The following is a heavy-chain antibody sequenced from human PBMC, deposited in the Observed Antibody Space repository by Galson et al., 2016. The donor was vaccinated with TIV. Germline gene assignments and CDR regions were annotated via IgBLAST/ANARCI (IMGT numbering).Heavy chain of an antibody. Sequence: SLRLSCAVSGFSFINYGMNWIRQAPGKGLEWVSGIYGSGAKSFYADSVKGRFTISRDNSKYTLYLQMNSLRVEDTAVYYCAKVNRDGDYYFYDVDVWGHGTTVTVSS. J-gene: IGHJ6*02. CDR3: AKVNRDGDYYFYDVDV. CDR1: GFSFINYG. CDR2: IYGSGAKS. V-gene: IGHV3-23*01. D-gene: IGHD1-14*01.